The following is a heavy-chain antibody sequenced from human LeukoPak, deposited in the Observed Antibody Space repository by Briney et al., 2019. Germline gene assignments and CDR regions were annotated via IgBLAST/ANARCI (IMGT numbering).Heavy chain of an antibody. D-gene: IGHD3-16*02. CDR1: GFTFSSYD. Sequence: GGSLSLFCAASGFTFSSYDMHWVRQAPGKGLEWVAVIWYDGSNKYYADSVKGRFTISRDNSKNTLYLQMNSLRAEDTAVYYCAKDYVWGSYRHIDYWGQGSLVTVSS. CDR2: IWYDGSNK. CDR3: AKDYVWGSYRHIDY. J-gene: IGHJ4*02. V-gene: IGHV3-33*06.